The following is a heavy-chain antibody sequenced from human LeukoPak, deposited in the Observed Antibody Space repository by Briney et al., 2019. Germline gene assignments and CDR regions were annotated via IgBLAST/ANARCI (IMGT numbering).Heavy chain of an antibody. CDR2: ISRSSSTV. J-gene: IGHJ6*03. CDR1: GFTFSDYY. D-gene: IGHD2-2*01. V-gene: IGHV3-11*04. CDR3: ARPPGYCSSTSCHYYMDV. Sequence: PGGSLRLSCAASGFTFSDYYMSWIRQAPGKGLEWVSYISRSSSTVYYADSVKGRFTISRDNGTKSLYLQMTSLRAEDTAVYYCARPPGYCSSTSCHYYMDVWGKGTTVTVSS.